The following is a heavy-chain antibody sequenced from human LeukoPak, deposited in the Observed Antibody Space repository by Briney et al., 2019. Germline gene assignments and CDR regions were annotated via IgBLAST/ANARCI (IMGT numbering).Heavy chain of an antibody. Sequence: GASLRLSCAASGFTFRSYAMSWVRQAPGKGLEWVSAINSDGSTYYPDSVKGRFTMSRDNSKNMVHLQMCSVRAEDTAVYYCAKDVGYCGGDCYSGFDYWGQGTLVTVSS. CDR2: INSDGST. V-gene: IGHV3-23*01. J-gene: IGHJ4*02. CDR1: GFTFRSYA. D-gene: IGHD2-21*02. CDR3: AKDVGYCGGDCYSGFDY.